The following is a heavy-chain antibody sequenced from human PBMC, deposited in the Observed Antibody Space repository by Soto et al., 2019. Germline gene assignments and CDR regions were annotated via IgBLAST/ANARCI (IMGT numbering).Heavy chain of an antibody. CDR3: ASRRTQFDFGY. CDR1: GGSISSGGYY. D-gene: IGHD3-10*01. CDR2: IYYSGST. V-gene: IGHV4-31*03. J-gene: IGHJ4*02. Sequence: QVQLQESGPGLVKPSQTLSLTCTVSGGSISSGGYYWSWIRQHPGKGLEWIGYIYYSGSTYYNPSLTSRVTISVDTYKNQLSLKLSSVTAADTPVYYCASRRTQFDFGYWGQGTLVTVSS.